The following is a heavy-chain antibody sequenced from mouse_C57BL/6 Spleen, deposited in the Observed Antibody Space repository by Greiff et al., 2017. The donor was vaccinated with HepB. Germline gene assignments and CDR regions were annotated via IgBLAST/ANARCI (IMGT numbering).Heavy chain of an antibody. CDR2: INPGSGGT. D-gene: IGHD1-1*01. CDR1: GYAFTNYL. V-gene: IGHV1-54*01. J-gene: IGHJ4*01. Sequence: QVQLQQSGAELVRPGTSVKVSCKASGYAFTNYLIEWVKQRPGQGLEWIGVINPGSGGTNYNEKFKGKATLTADKSSSTAYMQLSSLTSEDSAVYFCARSSTVVEDAMDYWGQGTSVTVSS. CDR3: ARSSTVVEDAMDY.